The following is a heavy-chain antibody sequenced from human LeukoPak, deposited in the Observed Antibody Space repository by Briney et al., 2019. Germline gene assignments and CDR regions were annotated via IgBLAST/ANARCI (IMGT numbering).Heavy chain of an antibody. Sequence: GGSLRLSCAASGFTFSIYWMSWVRQAPGKGLEWVANIKQDGSEKYYVDSVKGRFTISRDNAKNSLYLQMNSLRAEDTAVYYCAIAVAGTAFDYWGQGTLVTVSS. CDR3: AIAVAGTAFDY. V-gene: IGHV3-7*01. J-gene: IGHJ4*02. CDR2: IKQDGSEK. CDR1: GFTFSIYW. D-gene: IGHD6-19*01.